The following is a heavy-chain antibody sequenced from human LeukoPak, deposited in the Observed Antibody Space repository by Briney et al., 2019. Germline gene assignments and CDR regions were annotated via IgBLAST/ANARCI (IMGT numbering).Heavy chain of an antibody. CDR1: GFSFSSYT. V-gene: IGHV3-30*14. CDR2: ISYDGTYK. D-gene: IGHD6-19*01. Sequence: PGGSLRLSCAASGFSFSSYTLPWLRQVPGTGLEWVAVISYDGTYKYYADSVKGRFTISRDNSKDTLYLQIDSLRAGDTAVYHCARSNSSAWHNFEYWGQGTPVTVSS. CDR3: ARSNSSAWHNFEY. J-gene: IGHJ4*02.